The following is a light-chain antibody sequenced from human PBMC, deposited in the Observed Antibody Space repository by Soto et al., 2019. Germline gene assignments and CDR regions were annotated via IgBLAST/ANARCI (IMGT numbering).Light chain of an antibody. V-gene: IGKV3-15*01. CDR1: QSLTSS. CDR3: QQYKTWPLT. Sequence: IVMTQSPATLSVSPGERVTLSCRASQSLTSSLAWYQQRPGQAPRLLIYDASTTATDIPARFSGSGSETEFTLTISSLQSEDFAVYYCQQYKTWPLTFGGGTKVEF. CDR2: DAS. J-gene: IGKJ4*01.